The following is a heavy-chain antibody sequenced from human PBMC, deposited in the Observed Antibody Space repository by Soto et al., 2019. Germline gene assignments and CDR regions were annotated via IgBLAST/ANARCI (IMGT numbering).Heavy chain of an antibody. J-gene: IGHJ3*02. Sequence: ASVKVSCKASGYTFTSYGISWVRQAPGQGLEWMGWISAYNGNTNYAQKLQGRVTMTTDTSTSTAYMELSSLRSEDTAVYYCARGTLMYSYGRGAFDIWGQGTMVTVSS. CDR2: ISAYNGNT. CDR1: GYTFTSYG. V-gene: IGHV1-18*01. D-gene: IGHD5-18*01. CDR3: ARGTLMYSYGRGAFDI.